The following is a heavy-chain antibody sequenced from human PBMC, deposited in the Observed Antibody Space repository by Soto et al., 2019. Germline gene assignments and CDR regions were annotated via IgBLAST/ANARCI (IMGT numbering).Heavy chain of an antibody. V-gene: IGHV4-31*03. J-gene: IGHJ4*02. CDR3: ALYCSSTSCLWGGSDY. Sequence: QVQLQESGPGLVKPSQTLSLTCTVSGGSISSGGYYWSWIRQHPGKGLEWIGYIYYSGSTYYNPSLKSRVTISVDPSNNQFSLKLSSVSAADTAVYYCALYCSSTSCLWGGSDYRGQGTLVTVSS. CDR2: IYYSGST. CDR1: GGSISSGGYY. D-gene: IGHD2-2*01.